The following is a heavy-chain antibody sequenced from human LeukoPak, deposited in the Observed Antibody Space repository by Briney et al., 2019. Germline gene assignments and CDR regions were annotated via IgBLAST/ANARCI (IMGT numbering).Heavy chain of an antibody. CDR3: ARKYNSGFVQYYYMDV. Sequence: GGSLRLSCAASGFTFSNYGMNWVRQAPGKGLEWVSSISSSSSYIKYAGSVKGRFTISRDNAKNSLYLQMNSLRAEDTAVYYCARKYNSGFVQYYYMDVWGKGTTVTVSS. V-gene: IGHV3-21*01. D-gene: IGHD6-19*01. J-gene: IGHJ6*03. CDR1: GFTFSNYG. CDR2: ISSSSSYI.